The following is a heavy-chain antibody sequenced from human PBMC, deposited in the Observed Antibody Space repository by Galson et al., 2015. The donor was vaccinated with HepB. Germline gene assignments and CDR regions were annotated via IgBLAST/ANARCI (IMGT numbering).Heavy chain of an antibody. J-gene: IGHJ6*03. Sequence: SLRLSCAASGFTFSSYAMHWVRQAPGKGLEWVAVISYDGSNKYYADSVKGRFTISRDNSKNTLYLQMNSLRAEDTAVYYCARDSRYCSSTSCHTLYYYYYMDVWGKGTTVTVSS. CDR1: GFTFSSYA. V-gene: IGHV3-30*14. CDR3: ARDSRYCSSTSCHTLYYYYYMDV. CDR2: ISYDGSNK. D-gene: IGHD2-2*01.